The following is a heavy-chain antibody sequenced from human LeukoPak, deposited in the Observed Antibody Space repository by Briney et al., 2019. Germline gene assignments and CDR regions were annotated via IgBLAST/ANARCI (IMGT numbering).Heavy chain of an antibody. CDR3: ATPGIAGAGTDY. J-gene: IGHJ4*02. CDR1: GFTFDDYA. Sequence: GRSLRLSCAASGFTFDDYAMHWVRQAPGKGLEWVSGISWNSGSIGYADSVKGRFTISRDNAKNSLYLQMNSLRAEDTAVYYCATPGIAGAGTDYWGQGTLVTVSS. D-gene: IGHD6-19*01. CDR2: ISWNSGSI. V-gene: IGHV3-9*01.